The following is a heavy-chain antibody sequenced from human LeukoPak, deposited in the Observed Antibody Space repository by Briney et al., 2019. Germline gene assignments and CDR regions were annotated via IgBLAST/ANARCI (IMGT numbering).Heavy chain of an antibody. J-gene: IGHJ4*02. D-gene: IGHD1-26*01. CDR2: IYHSGST. CDR3: ARGFGSYNFDY. V-gene: IGHV4-39*07. CDR1: GGSIRSSSYY. Sequence: SETLSLTCTVSGGSIRSSSYYWGWIRQPPGKGLEWIGSIYHSGSTYYNPSLKSRVTISVDTSKNQFSLKLSSVTAADTAVYYCARGFGSYNFDYWGQGTLVTVSS.